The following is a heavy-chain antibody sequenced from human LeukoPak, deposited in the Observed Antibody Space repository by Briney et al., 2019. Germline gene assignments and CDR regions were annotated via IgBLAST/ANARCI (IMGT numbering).Heavy chain of an antibody. CDR3: AKTPDELDFWSGYYYFDY. V-gene: IGHV3-23*01. CDR1: GFTFSSYA. J-gene: IGHJ4*02. CDR2: ISGSGGST. D-gene: IGHD3-3*01. Sequence: GGSLRLSCAASGFTFSSYAMSWVRQAPGKGLEWVSAISGSGGSTYYADSVKGRFTISRDNSKNTLYLQMSSLRAEDTAVYYCAKTPDELDFWSGYYYFDYWGQGTLVTVSS.